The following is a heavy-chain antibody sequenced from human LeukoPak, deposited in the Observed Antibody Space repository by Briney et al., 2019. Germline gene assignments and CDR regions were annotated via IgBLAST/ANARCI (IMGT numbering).Heavy chain of an antibody. J-gene: IGHJ4*02. Sequence: SVKVSCKTSGDTFTTYAIIWVRQAPGQGLEWMGGIIPMFGTPNYAQRLQGRVTITADKSTKTAYMELRSLRSDDTAVYYCARENVYYDSSDYYPRFDYWGQGTLVTVSS. CDR2: IIPMFGTP. D-gene: IGHD3-22*01. CDR1: GDTFTTYA. CDR3: ARENVYYDSSDYYPRFDY. V-gene: IGHV1-69*06.